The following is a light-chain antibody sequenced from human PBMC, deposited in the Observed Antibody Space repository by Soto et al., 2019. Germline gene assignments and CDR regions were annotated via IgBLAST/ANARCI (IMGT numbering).Light chain of an antibody. CDR3: HQDVNYPCT. CDR1: QTISSW. J-gene: IGKJ2*02. V-gene: IGKV1-5*03. Sequence: DIQRTQSPSTLSGSVGDRVTITCRASQTISSWLAWYQQKPGKAPKLLIYKASTLKSGVPSRFSGSGSGTEFTLTISSLQPDDFATYFCHQDVNYPCTFGQGTKVDIK. CDR2: KAS.